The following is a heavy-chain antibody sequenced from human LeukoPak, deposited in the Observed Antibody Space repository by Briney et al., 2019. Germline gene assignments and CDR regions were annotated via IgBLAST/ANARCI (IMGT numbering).Heavy chain of an antibody. CDR1: GFTFSRYA. CDR2: ISDGGSNK. Sequence: GGSLRLSCAASGFTFSRYAMHWVRQAPGKGLEWVAVISDGGSNKYYADSVKGRFTISRDNSKNTLFPQMNSLRAEDTAVYYCAKDLVLGPHYSNNWSGGLDVWGQGTTVTVSS. J-gene: IGHJ6*02. CDR3: AKDLVLGPHYSNNWSGGLDV. V-gene: IGHV3-30*18. D-gene: IGHD4-11*01.